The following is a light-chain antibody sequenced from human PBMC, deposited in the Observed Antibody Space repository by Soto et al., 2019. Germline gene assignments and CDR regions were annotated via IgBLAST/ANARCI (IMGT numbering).Light chain of an antibody. J-gene: IGLJ1*01. CDR2: EVS. V-gene: IGLV2-14*01. Sequence: YAMRQAASVSGYPGQSIAISSSGTSSDIGSSNNVDSYQQFPGKSPTLMIYEVSNRPSGVSNRFSGSKSGNTASLTISGLQAEDEADYYCSSYTSSSLYVFGTGTKVTVL. CDR3: SSYTSSSLYV. CDR1: SSDIGSSNN.